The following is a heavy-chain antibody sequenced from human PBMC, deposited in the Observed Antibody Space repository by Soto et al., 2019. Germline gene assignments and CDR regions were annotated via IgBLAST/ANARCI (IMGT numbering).Heavy chain of an antibody. CDR3: AIYSLGIAVLGTGRSKNNWFDP. D-gene: IGHD6-19*01. J-gene: IGHJ5*02. CDR1: GGSFSGYY. V-gene: IGHV4-34*01. CDR2: INHRGST. Sequence: QVQLQQWGAGLLKPSETLSLTCAVYGGSFSGYYWSWIRQPPGKGLEWIGEINHRGSTNYNPSLKSRITISIDTSTNQCSLKLSSVTAADTASYYCAIYSLGIAVLGTGRSKNNWFDPWGQGTLVTVSS.